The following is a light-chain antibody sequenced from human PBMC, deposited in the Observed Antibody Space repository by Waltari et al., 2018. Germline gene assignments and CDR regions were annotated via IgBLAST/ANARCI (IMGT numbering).Light chain of an antibody. CDR1: DSDVGAYHF. J-gene: IGLJ1*01. CDR3: SSYTTSNAPGV. Sequence: SPGQSITISCTGTDSDVGAYHFVSWYRQHPGQAPHLIIYEVSERPPGISDRFSGSKSDHTASLTISGLQADDEAVYYCSSYTTSNAPGVFGTGTKVTVL. V-gene: IGLV2-14*01. CDR2: EVS.